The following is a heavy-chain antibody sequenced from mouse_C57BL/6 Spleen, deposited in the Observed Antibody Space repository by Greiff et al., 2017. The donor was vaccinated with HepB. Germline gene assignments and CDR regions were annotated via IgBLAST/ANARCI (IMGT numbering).Heavy chain of an antibody. CDR2: ISDGGSYT. V-gene: IGHV5-4*01. Sequence: EVMLVESGGGLVKPGGSLKLSCAASGFTFSSYAMSWVRQTPEKRLEWVATISDGGSYTYYPDNVKGRFTISRDNAKNHLYLQMSHLKSEDTAMYYCARDQFYDGTYPRFAYWGQGTLVTVSA. CDR1: GFTFSSYA. CDR3: ARDQFYDGTYPRFAY. D-gene: IGHD2-3*01. J-gene: IGHJ3*01.